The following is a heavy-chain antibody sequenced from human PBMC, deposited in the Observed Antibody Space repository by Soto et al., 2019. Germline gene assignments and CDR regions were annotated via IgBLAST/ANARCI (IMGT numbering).Heavy chain of an antibody. J-gene: IGHJ5*02. CDR3: GKDWAEGWGQGLIYNGFDP. CDR2: ISYDGIHK. CDR1: GFTFSSYG. Sequence: QVQLVESGGGVVQPGRSLRLSCAASGFTFSSYGIHWVRQAPGKGLEWVTVISYDGIHKFYADSVKGRFTISRDASQNTVFLQTNSLRPEDTAVYYCGKDWAEGWGQGLIYNGFDPWGQGTLVTVSS. V-gene: IGHV3-30*18. D-gene: IGHD3-16*02.